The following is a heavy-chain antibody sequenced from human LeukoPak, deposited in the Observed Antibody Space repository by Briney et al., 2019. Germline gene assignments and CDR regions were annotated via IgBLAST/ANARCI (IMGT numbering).Heavy chain of an antibody. V-gene: IGHV3-66*02. CDR3: ARERPYDSSGYYTDY. Sequence: GGSLRLSCAASGFTVSSNHMSWVRQAPGKGLEWVSVIYSGGSTYYADSVKGRFTISRDNSKNTLYLQMNSLRAEDTAVYYCARERPYDSSGYYTDYWGQGTLVTVSS. CDR1: GFTVSSNH. CDR2: IYSGGST. J-gene: IGHJ4*02. D-gene: IGHD3-22*01.